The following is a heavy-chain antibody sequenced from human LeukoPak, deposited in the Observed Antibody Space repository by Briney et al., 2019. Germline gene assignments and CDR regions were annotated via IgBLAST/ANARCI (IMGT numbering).Heavy chain of an antibody. J-gene: IGHJ4*02. Sequence: GASVTVSYKSSVYTFTIYGISWVRQAPGQGREGRGWISAYNGNTNYAQKLQGRVTMTTDTSTSTAYMELRSLRSDDTAVYYCARVGLTGSGWYSATYSDYWGQGTLVTVSS. CDR3: ARVGLTGSGWYSATYSDY. V-gene: IGHV1-18*01. CDR1: VYTFTIYG. CDR2: ISAYNGNT. D-gene: IGHD6-19*01.